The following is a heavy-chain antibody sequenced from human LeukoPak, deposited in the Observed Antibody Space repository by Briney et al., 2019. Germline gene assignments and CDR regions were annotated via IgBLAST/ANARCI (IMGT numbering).Heavy chain of an antibody. CDR3: ARDGTRDYGDYGGY. CDR1: GYTFTGYY. V-gene: IGHV1-2*02. J-gene: IGHJ4*02. CDR2: INPNSGGT. Sequence: GASVKVSCKASGYTFTGYYMHWVRQAPGQGLEWMGWINPNSGGTNCAQKFQGRVTMTRDTSISTAYMELSRLRSDDTAVYYCARDGTRDYGDYGGYWGQGTLVTVSS. D-gene: IGHD4-17*01.